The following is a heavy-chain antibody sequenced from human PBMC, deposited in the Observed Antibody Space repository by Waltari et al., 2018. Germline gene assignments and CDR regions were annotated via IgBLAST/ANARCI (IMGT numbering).Heavy chain of an antibody. CDR2: RNPTGVGT. Sequence: QVQLVQSGAEVKKPGASVKVSCKASGYTFTGYYMHWVRQAAGQGVEGVGGMGRRNPTGVGTNSARKFQGRGPMTRNTSISTAYLELSRLRSDDTAVYYCARDGSIFGGGRYYYYMDVWGKGTTVTVSS. J-gene: IGHJ6*03. V-gene: IGHV1-2*02. CDR3: ARDGSIFGGGRYYYYMDV. D-gene: IGHD3-3*01. CDR1: GYTFTGYY.